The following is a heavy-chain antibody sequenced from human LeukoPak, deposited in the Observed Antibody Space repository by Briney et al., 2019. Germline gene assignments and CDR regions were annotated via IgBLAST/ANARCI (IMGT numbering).Heavy chain of an antibody. CDR2: INPNSGGT. D-gene: IGHD3-10*01. Sequence: ASVTVSRTASGYTFTGYYMHWVRQAPGQGLEWMGRINPNSGGTNYAQKFQGRVTMTRDTSISTAYMELSRLRSDDTAVYYCASFYYGSGSYSNFDYWGQGTLVTVSS. V-gene: IGHV1-2*06. CDR1: GYTFTGYY. CDR3: ASFYYGSGSYSNFDY. J-gene: IGHJ4*02.